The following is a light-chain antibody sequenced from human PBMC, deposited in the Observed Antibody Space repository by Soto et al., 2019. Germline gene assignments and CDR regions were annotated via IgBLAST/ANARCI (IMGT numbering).Light chain of an antibody. CDR2: KAS. J-gene: IGKJ1*01. V-gene: IGKV1-5*03. CDR3: QHYNSYSEA. CDR1: QGISTY. Sequence: DIQMTQSPSSLSASVGDIVTITFRASQGISTYLNWYQQKPGKAPKLLIYKASTLKSGVPSRFSGSGSGTEFTLTISSLQPDDFATYYCQHYNSYSEAFGQGTKVDIK.